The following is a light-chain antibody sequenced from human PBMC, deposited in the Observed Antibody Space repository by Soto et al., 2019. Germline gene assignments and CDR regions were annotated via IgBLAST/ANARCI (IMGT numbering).Light chain of an antibody. CDR2: AAS. CDR1: QSISSY. J-gene: IGKJ4*01. CDR3: QQSYSTLIT. Sequence: DSQMTQSPSSLSASVGDRVTITCRASQSISSYLNWYQQKPGKAPKLLIYAASSLQSGVPSRFSGSGSGTDFTLTISSLQPEDFATYYCQQSYSTLITFGGGTKVDIK. V-gene: IGKV1-39*01.